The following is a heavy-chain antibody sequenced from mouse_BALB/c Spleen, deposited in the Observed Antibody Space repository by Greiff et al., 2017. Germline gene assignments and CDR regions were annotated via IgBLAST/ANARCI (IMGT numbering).Heavy chain of an antibody. CDR2: INPSSGYT. J-gene: IGHJ2*01. CDR1: GYTFTSYT. Sequence: QVQLQQSGAELARPGASVKMSCKASGYTFTSYTMHWVKQRPGQGLEWIGYINPSSGYTNYNQKFKDKATLTADKSSSTAYMQLSSLTSEDSAVYYCATPQYGNYLSYFDYWGQGTTLTVSS. CDR3: ATPQYGNYLSYFDY. V-gene: IGHV1-4*01. D-gene: IGHD2-10*02.